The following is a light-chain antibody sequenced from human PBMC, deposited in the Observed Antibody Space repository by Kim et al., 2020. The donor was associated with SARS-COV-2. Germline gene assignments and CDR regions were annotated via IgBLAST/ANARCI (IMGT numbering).Light chain of an antibody. Sequence: PVQTASITCSGDKLGDKYACWYQQKPGQSPVLVIYQDSKRPSGIPERFSGSNSGNTATLTISGTQAMDEADYYCQAWDSSTAGVFGTGTKVTVL. CDR1: KLGDKY. V-gene: IGLV3-1*01. CDR3: QAWDSSTAGV. J-gene: IGLJ1*01. CDR2: QDS.